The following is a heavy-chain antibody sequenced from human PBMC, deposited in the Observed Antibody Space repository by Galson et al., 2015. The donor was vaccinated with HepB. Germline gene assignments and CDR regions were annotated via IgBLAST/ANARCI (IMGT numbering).Heavy chain of an antibody. CDR1: GFSFSSYA. CDR3: AKDPIYNYGSYFDY. CDR2: ISASGTST. J-gene: IGHJ4*02. Sequence: SLRLSCAASGFSFSSYAMSWVRQAPGKGLEWVSAISASGTSTFYADSVKGRFTISRDSSKNTLYLQMNSLRAEDTALYYCAKDPIYNYGSYFDYWGQGTLVTVSS. V-gene: IGHV3-23*01. D-gene: IGHD5-18*01.